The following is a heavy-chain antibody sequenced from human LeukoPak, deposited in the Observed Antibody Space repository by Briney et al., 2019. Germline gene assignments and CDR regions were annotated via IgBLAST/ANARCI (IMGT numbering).Heavy chain of an antibody. Sequence: GGSLRLSCAASGFTFSDYYMSWIRQAPGKGLEWVSYISSSGSTIYYADSVKGRFTISRDNAKNSLYLQMNSLRAEDTAVYYCARAALYGDYVIDGGWGQGTLVTVSS. CDR2: ISSSGSTI. CDR3: ARAALYGDYVIDGG. V-gene: IGHV3-11*01. D-gene: IGHD4-17*01. CDR1: GFTFSDYY. J-gene: IGHJ4*02.